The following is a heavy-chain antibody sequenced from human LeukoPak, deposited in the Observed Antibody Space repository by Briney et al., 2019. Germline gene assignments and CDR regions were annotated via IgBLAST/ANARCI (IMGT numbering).Heavy chain of an antibody. V-gene: IGHV3-21*01. Sequence: PGGSLRLSCAASGFTFSSYSMNWVRQAPGKGLEWVSSISSSSSYIYYVDSVKGRFTISRDNAKNSLYLQMNSLRAEDTAVYYCAREPLAAAKIREKRYYFDYWGQGTLVTVSS. CDR2: ISSSSSYI. D-gene: IGHD6-13*01. J-gene: IGHJ4*02. CDR1: GFTFSSYS. CDR3: AREPLAAAKIREKRYYFDY.